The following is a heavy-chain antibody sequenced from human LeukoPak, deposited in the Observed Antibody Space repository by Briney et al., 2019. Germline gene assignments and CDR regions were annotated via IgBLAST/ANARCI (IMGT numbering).Heavy chain of an antibody. V-gene: IGHV1-2*02. CDR1: GYTFTSYG. J-gene: IGHJ6*03. CDR3: ARAGASPHSYYYYMDV. Sequence: AASVTVSCKASGYTFTSYGISWVRQAPGQGLEWMGWINPNSGGTNYAQKFQGRVTMTRDTSISTAYMELSRLRSDDTAVYYCARAGASPHSYYYYMDVWGKGTTVTISS. D-gene: IGHD2-8*02. CDR2: INPNSGGT.